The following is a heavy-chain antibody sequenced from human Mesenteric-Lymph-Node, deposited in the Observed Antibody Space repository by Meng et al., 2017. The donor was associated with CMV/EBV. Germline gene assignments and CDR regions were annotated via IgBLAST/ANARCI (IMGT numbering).Heavy chain of an antibody. CDR3: ARSDPTFDY. V-gene: IGHV4-39*01. J-gene: IGHJ4*02. CDR2: IYYSGST. CDR1: GGSISSSNYY. Sequence: GSLRLSCTVSGGSISSSNYYWGWIRQPPGKGLEWIGSIYYSGSTYYNPSLKSRVTISVDTSKNQFSLKLSSVTAADTAVYYCARSDPTFDYWGQGTLVTVSS.